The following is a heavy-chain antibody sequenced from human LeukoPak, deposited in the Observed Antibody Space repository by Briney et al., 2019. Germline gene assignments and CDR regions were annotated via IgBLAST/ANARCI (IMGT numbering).Heavy chain of an antibody. D-gene: IGHD5-18*01. CDR1: GFTFRSYW. CDR2: IKQDGSDK. Sequence: QPGGSLRLSCAPSGFTFRSYWMSWVRQDPGKGLEWVANIKQDGSDKYYVDSVKGRFTISRDNAKNSLYLQMNSLKTEDTAVYYCTRHVGSSGYSYGYYMDVWGKGTTVTVSS. V-gene: IGHV3-7*03. CDR3: TRHVGSSGYSYGYYMDV. J-gene: IGHJ6*03.